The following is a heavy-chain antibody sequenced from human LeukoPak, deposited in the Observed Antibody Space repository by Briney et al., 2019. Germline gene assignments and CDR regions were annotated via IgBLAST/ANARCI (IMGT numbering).Heavy chain of an antibody. CDR2: INRVDGIR. D-gene: IGHD4-17*01. Sequence: GASVKVSCKASGDTFNIHYFHWIRQAPGQGLEWMGIINRVDGIRGNAQTFQGRLMLTKDTSTSTAYMELSSLRSEDTAIYYYASEKNYGDKYFDSWGQGTVVTVSS. CDR3: ASEKNYGDKYFDS. J-gene: IGHJ4*02. V-gene: IGHV1-46*02. CDR1: GDTFNIHY.